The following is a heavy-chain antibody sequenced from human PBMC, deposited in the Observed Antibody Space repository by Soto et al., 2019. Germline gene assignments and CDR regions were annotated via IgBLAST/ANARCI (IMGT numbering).Heavy chain of an antibody. CDR2: ISYDGSNK. D-gene: IGHD3-22*01. CDR1: GFTFGSYA. Sequence: GGSLRLSCAASGFTFGSYAMHWVRQAPGKGLEWVAGISYDGSNKYYADSVKGRFTISRDNSKNTMYLQMNSLRSEDTAVYYCARSPSDSSGYYFDYWGQGTLVTVSS. CDR3: ARSPSDSSGYYFDY. J-gene: IGHJ4*02. V-gene: IGHV3-30*04.